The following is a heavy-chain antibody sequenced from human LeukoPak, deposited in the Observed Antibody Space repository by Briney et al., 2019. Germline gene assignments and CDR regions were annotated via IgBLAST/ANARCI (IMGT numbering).Heavy chain of an antibody. D-gene: IGHD6-13*01. CDR3: ASEAGIAAAIVWFDP. V-gene: IGHV4-34*01. CDR1: GGSFSGYY. Sequence: SETLSLTCVVYGGSFSGYYWNWIRQPPGKGLEWIGEINHSGSTNYHPSLKSRVTISVDTSKNQFSLKLSSVTAADTAVYHCASEAGIAAAIVWFDPWGQGTLVTVSS. CDR2: INHSGST. J-gene: IGHJ5*02.